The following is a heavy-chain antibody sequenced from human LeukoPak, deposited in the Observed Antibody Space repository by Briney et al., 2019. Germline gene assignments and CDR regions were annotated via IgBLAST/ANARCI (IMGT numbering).Heavy chain of an antibody. CDR2: ISNSGAT. J-gene: IGHJ5*02. CDR1: GVSIGTHKFY. D-gene: IGHD3-22*01. Sequence: SETLSLTCTVSGVSIGTHKFYWTWIRQPPGKGLEWIGFISNSGATYYNPSLKSRVTMSADTSKNQLSLKLSSVTAADTAVYYCARPYYYDSRIDPWGQGILVTVSS. V-gene: IGHV4-30-4*01. CDR3: ARPYYYDSRIDP.